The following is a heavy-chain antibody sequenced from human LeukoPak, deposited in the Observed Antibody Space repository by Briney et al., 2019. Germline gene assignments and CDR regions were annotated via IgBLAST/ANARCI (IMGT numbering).Heavy chain of an antibody. Sequence: SETLSLTCTVSGYSISSGYYWGWIRQPPGKGLEWIGSIYHSGSTYYNPSLKSRVTISVDTSKNQFSLTLSSVTAADTAVYYCARVGPVITIFGANNYFDYWGQGTLVTVSS. CDR1: GYSISSGYY. CDR2: IYHSGST. CDR3: ARVGPVITIFGANNYFDY. D-gene: IGHD3-3*01. J-gene: IGHJ4*02. V-gene: IGHV4-38-2*02.